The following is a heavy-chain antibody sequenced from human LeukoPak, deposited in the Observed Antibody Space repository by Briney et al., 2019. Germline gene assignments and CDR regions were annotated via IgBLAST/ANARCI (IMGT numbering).Heavy chain of an antibody. CDR3: ARSHNYYYYMDV. Sequence: GGSLRLSCAASGFSFSDYYMSWIRQAPGKGLEWVSYISSSGSTINYADSVKGRFTISRDNAKNSLYLQMNSLRAEDTAVYYCARSHNYYYYMDVWGKGTTVTVSS. CDR1: GFSFSDYY. V-gene: IGHV3-11*04. CDR2: ISSSGSTI. J-gene: IGHJ6*03.